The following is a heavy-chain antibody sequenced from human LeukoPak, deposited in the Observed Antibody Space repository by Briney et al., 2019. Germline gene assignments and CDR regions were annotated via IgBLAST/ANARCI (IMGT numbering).Heavy chain of an antibody. V-gene: IGHV4-59*01. D-gene: IGHD3-3*01. J-gene: IGHJ4*02. Sequence: SETLSLTCTVSGGSISSYYWSWIRQPPGKGLEWIGYIYYSGSSNHNPSLKSRVTISVDTSKNQFSLKLSSVTAADTAVYYCARASYDFWSGYYTGILDYWGQGTLVTVSS. CDR2: IYYSGSS. CDR3: ARASYDFWSGYYTGILDY. CDR1: GGSISSYY.